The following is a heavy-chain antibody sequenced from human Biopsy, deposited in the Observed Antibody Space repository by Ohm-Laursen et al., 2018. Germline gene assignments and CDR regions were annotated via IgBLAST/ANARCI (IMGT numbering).Heavy chain of an antibody. D-gene: IGHD2-21*02. CDR1: AYSFGDHR. V-gene: IGHV1-2*02. CDR3: AADSENCGGDCYIY. CDR2: IDPKSGGT. J-gene: IGHJ4*02. Sequence: GASVKVSCNASAYSFGDHRIHWVRQAPGQGLEWMGWIDPKSGGTNYAQKFQGRVTMTRDTSADTAYMELRGLRSEDAAVYYCAADSENCGGDCYIYWGQGTLVTVSS.